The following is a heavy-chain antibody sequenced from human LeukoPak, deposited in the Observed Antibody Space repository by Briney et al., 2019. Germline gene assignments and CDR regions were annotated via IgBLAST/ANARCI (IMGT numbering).Heavy chain of an antibody. CDR3: ARDGEAYYYDSMETVAFDI. J-gene: IGHJ3*02. Sequence: EASVKVSCKASGYTFTNYGISWVRQAPGQGLEWMGRIIPILGIANYAQKFQGRVTITADKSTSTAYMELSSLRSEDTAVYYCARDGEAYYYDSMETVAFDIWGQGTMVTVSS. V-gene: IGHV1-69*04. CDR1: GYTFTNYG. CDR2: IIPILGIA. D-gene: IGHD3-22*01.